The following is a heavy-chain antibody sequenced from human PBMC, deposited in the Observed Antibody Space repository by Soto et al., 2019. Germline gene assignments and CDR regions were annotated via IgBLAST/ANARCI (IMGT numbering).Heavy chain of an antibody. CDR2: INPSGGST. V-gene: IGHV1-46*01. D-gene: IGHD5-12*01. CDR1: GYTFTSHY. Sequence: GASVKVSCKASGYTFTSHYMHWVRQAPGQGLEWMGIINPSGGSTSYAQKFQGRATMTRDTSTSTVYMELSSLGSEDTAVYYCARDGMRWLQSVSSWFDPWGQGTLVTVSS. CDR3: ARDGMRWLQSVSSWFDP. J-gene: IGHJ5*02.